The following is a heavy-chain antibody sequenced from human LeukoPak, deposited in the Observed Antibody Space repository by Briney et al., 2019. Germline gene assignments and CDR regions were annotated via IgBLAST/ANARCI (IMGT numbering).Heavy chain of an antibody. J-gene: IGHJ6*02. CDR3: AKEGGFGELVDYYYGMDV. D-gene: IGHD3-10*01. Sequence: GGSLRLSCAASGFTFSSFEMNWVRQAPGKGLGWVSYISSSGATTYYADSVKGRFTISRDNAKNSLYLQMNSLRAEDTAVYYCAKEGGFGELVDYYYGMDVWGQGTTVTVSS. CDR1: GFTFSSFE. CDR2: ISSSGATT. V-gene: IGHV3-48*03.